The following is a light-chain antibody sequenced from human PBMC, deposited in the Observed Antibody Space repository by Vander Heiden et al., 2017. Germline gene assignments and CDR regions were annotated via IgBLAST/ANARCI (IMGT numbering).Light chain of an antibody. V-gene: IGKV1-13*02. J-gene: IGKJ4*01. CDR2: DAS. Sequence: AIQLTQSPSSLSASVGDRVTITCRASQGISSALAWDQQKPGKAPKLLIYDASSLESGVQSRFSGSGSGTDFTLTSSSLQTEDFATYYSQHFNIYAFGGGTKVEIK. CDR3: QHFNIYA. CDR1: QGISSA.